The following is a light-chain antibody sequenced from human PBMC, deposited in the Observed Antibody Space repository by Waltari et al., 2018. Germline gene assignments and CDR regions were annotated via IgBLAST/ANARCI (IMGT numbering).Light chain of an antibody. CDR3: QQYNSYSFT. V-gene: IGKV1-5*03. CDR1: QTIGNW. CDR2: KAS. Sequence: DIQMTQSPSTLSPSVGDRVTITCRASQTIGNWLAWYQQKPGKAPKLLIYKASSLQSGVPSRFSGSGSGTEFTLTISSLQPDDFATYYCQQYNSYSFTFGPGTTVDIK. J-gene: IGKJ3*01.